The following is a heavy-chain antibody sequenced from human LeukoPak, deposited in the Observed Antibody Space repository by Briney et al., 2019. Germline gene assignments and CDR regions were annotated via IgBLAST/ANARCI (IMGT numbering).Heavy chain of an antibody. V-gene: IGHV3-48*03. CDR2: ISSSSSRL. CDR3: GVSGGSSPGY. J-gene: IGHJ4*02. CDR1: GYTLSSYD. D-gene: IGHD2-15*01. Sequence: GGSLRLSCAASGYTLSSYDIWWVRQAPGRGLEWVSYISSSSSRLYYADSVKGRFTISRDKAKNSLYLQRNSLSVEDTAVYHCGVSGGSSPGYWGQGTLVTASS.